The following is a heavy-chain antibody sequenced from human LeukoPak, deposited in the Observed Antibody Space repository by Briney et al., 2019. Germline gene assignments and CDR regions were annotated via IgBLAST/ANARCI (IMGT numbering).Heavy chain of an antibody. CDR3: ARGARASSGPIYYFDY. CDR2: IYTSGST. V-gene: IGHV4-4*07. CDR1: GGAITNYY. D-gene: IGHD3-22*01. Sequence: PSEALSLTCTVSGGAITNYYWSWIRQPAGKGLEWIGRIYTSGSTNYNPSLKSRVTMSVDTSKNQFSLKLSSVTAADTAVYYCARGARASSGPIYYFDYWGQGTLVTVSS. J-gene: IGHJ4*02.